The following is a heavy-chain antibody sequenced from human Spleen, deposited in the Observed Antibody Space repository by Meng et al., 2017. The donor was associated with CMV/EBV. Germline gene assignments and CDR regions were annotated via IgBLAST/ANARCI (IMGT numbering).Heavy chain of an antibody. D-gene: IGHD2-2*01. J-gene: IGHJ6*02. Sequence: GESLKISCAASGFTVEANYMSWVRQAPGKGLEWVSNIYSAGNTYYADSVKGRFTTSRDNSKNTLSLQMNSLRVEDTAVYYCARDLVVPAAIQCYYHNYGMDVWGQGTTVTVSS. CDR2: IYSAGNT. CDR3: ARDLVVPAAIQCYYHNYGMDV. V-gene: IGHV3-66*02. CDR1: GFTVEANY.